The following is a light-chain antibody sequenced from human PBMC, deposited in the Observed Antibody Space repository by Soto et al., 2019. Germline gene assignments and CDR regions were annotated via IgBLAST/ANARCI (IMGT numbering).Light chain of an antibody. CDR1: SSDVGDYNY. J-gene: IGLJ3*02. CDR2: EVT. Sequence: QSALTQPPSASGSPGQSVTISCTGTSSDVGDYNYVSWYQQHPGNAPKLMIYEVTKRPSGVPDRFSGSKSGNTASLTVSGLQAEDEADYYCSSSAGSNNLGVFGGGTKLTVL. V-gene: IGLV2-8*01. CDR3: SSSAGSNNLGV.